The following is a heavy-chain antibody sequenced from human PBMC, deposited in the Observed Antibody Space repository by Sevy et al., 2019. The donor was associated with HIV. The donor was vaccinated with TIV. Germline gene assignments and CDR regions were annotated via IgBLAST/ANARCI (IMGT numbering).Heavy chain of an antibody. CDR3: ARVIEYSSSGGVDY. CDR1: GYTFTSYD. V-gene: IGHV1-8*01. D-gene: IGHD6-6*01. J-gene: IGHJ4*02. CDR2: MNPNSGNT. Sequence: ASVKVSCKASGYTFTSYDINWVRQATGQGLEWMGWMNPNSGNTGYAQKFQGRVTMTRNTSISTAYMELSSLRSEDTAVYYCARVIEYSSSGGVDYWGQGTLVTVSS.